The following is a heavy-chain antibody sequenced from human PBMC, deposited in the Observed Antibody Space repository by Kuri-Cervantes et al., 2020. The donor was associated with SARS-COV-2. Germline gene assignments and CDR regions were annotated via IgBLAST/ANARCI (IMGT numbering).Heavy chain of an antibody. CDR2: INPSGGST. V-gene: IGHV1-46*01. CDR3: ARVRRYYDSSGSAFDI. CDR1: AYTFTGYY. J-gene: IGHJ3*02. D-gene: IGHD3-22*01. Sequence: ASSMVFCKASAYTFTGYYMHWVLQAPGQGLEWMGIINPSGGSTSYAQKFQGRVTMTRDTSTSTVYMELSSLRSEDTAVYYCARVRRYYDSSGSAFDIWGQGTMVTVSS.